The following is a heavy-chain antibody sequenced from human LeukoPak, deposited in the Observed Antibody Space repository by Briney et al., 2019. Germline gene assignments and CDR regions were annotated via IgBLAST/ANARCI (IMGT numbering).Heavy chain of an antibody. CDR2: INSDGSST. Sequence: QPGGSLRLSCAASGFTFSSYWMHWVRQAPGKGLVWVSRINSDGSSTSYADSVKGRFTISRDNAKNTLYLQMNSLRAEDTAVYYCASLSGYSYGVDYWGQGTLVTVSS. CDR1: GFTFSSYW. D-gene: IGHD5-18*01. J-gene: IGHJ4*02. V-gene: IGHV3-74*01. CDR3: ASLSGYSYGVDY.